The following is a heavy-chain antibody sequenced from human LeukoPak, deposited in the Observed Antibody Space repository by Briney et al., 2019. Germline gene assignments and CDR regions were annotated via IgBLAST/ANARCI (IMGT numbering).Heavy chain of an antibody. Sequence: GGSLRLSCAASGFTFRSYWMSWVRQAPGKGLEWVANIKQDGSEKYYEDSVKGRFTISRDNAKNSVYLQMNSLRAEDTAVYYCARVCAGGYYFDYWGQGTLATVSS. D-gene: IGHD3-16*01. CDR3: ARVCAGGYYFDY. CDR1: GFTFRSYW. J-gene: IGHJ4*02. CDR2: IKQDGSEK. V-gene: IGHV3-7*01.